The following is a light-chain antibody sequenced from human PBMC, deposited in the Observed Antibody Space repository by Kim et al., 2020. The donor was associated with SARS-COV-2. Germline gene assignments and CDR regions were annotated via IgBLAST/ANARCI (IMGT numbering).Light chain of an antibody. J-gene: IGKJ1*01. CDR3: QQYSSYSWT. Sequence: ASVGDRVTITYRASQSISRWLAWSQQKPGKAPNLLIYEASSLESGVPSRFSGSGSGTEFTLTISSLQPDDFATYYCQQYSSYSWTFGQGTKVDIK. V-gene: IGKV1-5*03. CDR1: QSISRW. CDR2: EAS.